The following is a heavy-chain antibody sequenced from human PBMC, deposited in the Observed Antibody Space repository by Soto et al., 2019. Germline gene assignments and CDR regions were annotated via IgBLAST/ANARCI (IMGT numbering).Heavy chain of an antibody. D-gene: IGHD3-16*01. J-gene: IGHJ6*02. Sequence: QVQLVQSGAEEKKPGASVKVSCKASGYTFTSYAMHWVRQAPGQRLEWMGWINAGNGNTKYSRKFQGRVTITRDTSASTAYMELSSLRSEDTAVYYCARDLTMDVWGQGTTVTVSS. CDR3: ARDLTMDV. CDR2: INAGNGNT. CDR1: GYTFTSYA. V-gene: IGHV1-3*05.